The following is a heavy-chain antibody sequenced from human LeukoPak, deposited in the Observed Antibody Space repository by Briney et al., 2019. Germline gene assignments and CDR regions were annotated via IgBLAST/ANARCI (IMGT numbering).Heavy chain of an antibody. D-gene: IGHD5-18*01. CDR3: ARRATTERGHSYGLDF. CDR1: GFTFSSYH. J-gene: IGHJ4*02. CDR2: IGSSGSYI. Sequence: GGSPRLSCEVSGFTFSSYHMNWVRQAPGKGLEWVSSIGSSGSYIYYADSLTGRFTISRDNAKNSLYLQMNSLRAEDTAMYYCARRATTERGHSYGLDFWGQGTLVTVSS. V-gene: IGHV3-21*01.